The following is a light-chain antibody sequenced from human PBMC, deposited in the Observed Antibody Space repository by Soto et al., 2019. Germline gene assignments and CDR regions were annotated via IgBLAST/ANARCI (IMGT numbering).Light chain of an antibody. CDR2: AAS. V-gene: IGKV1-39*01. CDR1: QYISTY. J-gene: IGKJ1*01. CDR3: HPPYGTVRT. Sequence: DIQMTQSPSYLSASVGDRVSITCRASQYISTYLNWYQQKPGKAPKLLIYAASNLQSGVPSRFSGSGSGTEFTLTISSLQPEDFATYYCHPPYGTVRTFGQGTKVDIK.